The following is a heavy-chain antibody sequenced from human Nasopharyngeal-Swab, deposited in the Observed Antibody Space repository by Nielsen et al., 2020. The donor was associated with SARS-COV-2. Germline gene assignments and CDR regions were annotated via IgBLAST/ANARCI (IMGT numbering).Heavy chain of an antibody. D-gene: IGHD3-22*01. CDR2: NRSKTYGETT. J-gene: IGHJ6*03. Sequence: GESLKISCTGSGFTFGNYSTNWVRPAPGKGLEWVGFNRSKTYGETTDYAASVKGRFTISRDDSKSIAYLQMNSLRTEDTAVYYCTSQTYYYDSSETLYYYYMDVWGKGTTVTVSS. V-gene: IGHV3-49*04. CDR3: TSQTYYYDSSETLYYYYMDV. CDR1: GFTFGNYS.